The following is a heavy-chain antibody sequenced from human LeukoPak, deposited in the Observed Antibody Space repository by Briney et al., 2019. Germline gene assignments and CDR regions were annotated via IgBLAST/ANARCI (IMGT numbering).Heavy chain of an antibody. J-gene: IGHJ4*02. CDR3: ARDKGTGNSYNGGTGY. CDR2: ISTSGTYT. V-gene: IGHV3-21*01. D-gene: IGHD3-10*01. CDR1: GFTFSDCS. Sequence: KPGGSLRLSCAASGFTFSDCSMNWVRQAPGKGLEWVSSISTSGTYTYYGDSVKGRFTISRDNARNSLYLQMNSLRAEDTARYYCARDKGTGNSYNGGTGYWGQGTLVTVSS.